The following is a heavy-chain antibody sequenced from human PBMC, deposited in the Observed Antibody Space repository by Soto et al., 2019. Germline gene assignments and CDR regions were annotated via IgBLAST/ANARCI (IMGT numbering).Heavy chain of an antibody. CDR2: IYYSGRT. J-gene: IGHJ4*02. Sequence: SETLSLTCTVSGGSISSDDYYWSWIRQPPGKGLEWIGYIYYSGRTSYNPSLKSRVTISMDTSKNQFSLKLTSVSAADTAVYYCARDRSNSPDFFDYWGQGTPVTVSS. D-gene: IGHD6-6*01. CDR1: GGSISSDDYY. V-gene: IGHV4-30-4*01. CDR3: ARDRSNSPDFFDY.